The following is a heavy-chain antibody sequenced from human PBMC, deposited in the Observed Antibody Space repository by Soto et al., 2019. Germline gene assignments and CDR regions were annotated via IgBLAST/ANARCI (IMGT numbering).Heavy chain of an antibody. Sequence: GASVKVSCKASGYTFTSYDINWVRQATGQGLEWMGWMNPNSGNTGYAQKFQGRVTMTRNTSISTAYMELSSLRSEDTAVYYCAAYTPYYYGMDVWGQGTTVTVSS. D-gene: IGHD3-16*01. CDR1: GYTFTSYD. CDR2: MNPNSGNT. CDR3: AAYTPYYYGMDV. J-gene: IGHJ6*02. V-gene: IGHV1-8*01.